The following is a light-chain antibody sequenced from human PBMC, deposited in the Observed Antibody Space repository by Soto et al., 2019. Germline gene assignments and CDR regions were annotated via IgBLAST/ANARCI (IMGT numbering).Light chain of an antibody. CDR1: QSVSSY. J-gene: IGKJ1*01. V-gene: IGKV3-11*01. Sequence: EIVLTQSPATLSLSPGERATLSCRASQSVSSYLAWYQQKPGQAPRLLILDASNRATGIPARFSGSGSGTDFTLTISSLEPEDFAVYYCQQRSNWPPTFGQGTKVDI. CDR3: QQRSNWPPT. CDR2: DAS.